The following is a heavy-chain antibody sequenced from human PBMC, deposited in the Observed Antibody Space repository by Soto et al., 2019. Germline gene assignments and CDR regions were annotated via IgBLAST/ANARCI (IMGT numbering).Heavy chain of an antibody. D-gene: IGHD2-15*01. CDR3: SIDRGHCNVDDCQRYWFDP. CDR1: GGPFNSYA. CDR2: IDPIFGTA. J-gene: IGHJ5*02. Sequence: QVQLVQSGAEVKTPGSSVKVSCRASGGPFNSYAVSWVRQAPGQGLEWMGGIDPIFGTANYAQKFQDRVTITADESTGTAYLELTSLRSEDTAMYYCSIDRGHCNVDDCQRYWFDPWGQGTLVTVSS. V-gene: IGHV1-69*12.